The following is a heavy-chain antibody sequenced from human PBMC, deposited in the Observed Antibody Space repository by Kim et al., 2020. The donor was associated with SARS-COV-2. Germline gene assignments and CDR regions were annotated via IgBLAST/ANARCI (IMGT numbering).Heavy chain of an antibody. V-gene: IGHV1-2*02. D-gene: IGHD6-19*01. CDR3: ARATQWLVMYLGY. J-gene: IGHJ4*02. Sequence: YAQKFQGRVTMTRDTSISTAYMELSRLRSDDTAVYYCARATQWLVMYLGYWGQGTLVTVSS.